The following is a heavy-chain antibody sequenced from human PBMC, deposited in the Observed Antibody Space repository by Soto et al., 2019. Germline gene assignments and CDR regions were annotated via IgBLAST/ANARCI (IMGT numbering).Heavy chain of an antibody. J-gene: IGHJ6*03. V-gene: IGHV1-8*01. CDR3: ARGSRGGSGYYYYYYMDV. D-gene: IGHD3-10*01. CDR1: GYTFTSYD. CDR2: MNPNSGNT. Sequence: EASVKVSCKASGYTFTSYDINWVRQATGQGLEWMGWMNPNSGNTGYAQKFQGRVTMTRNTSISTAYMELSSLRSEDTAVYYCARGSRGGSGYYYYYYMDVWGKGTTVTVSS.